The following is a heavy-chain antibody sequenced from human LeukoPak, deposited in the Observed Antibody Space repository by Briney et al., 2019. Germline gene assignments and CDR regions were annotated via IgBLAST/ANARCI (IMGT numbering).Heavy chain of an antibody. CDR1: GGTFSSYA. J-gene: IGHJ4*02. D-gene: IGHD3-22*01. CDR2: IIPIFGTA. CDR3: ASRDSSGYFSYFDY. Sequence: SVKVSCKASGGTFSSYAIRWVRQPPGQGLEWMGGIIPIFGTANYAQKFQGRVTITADESTSTAYMELSSLRSEDTAMYYCASRDSSGYFSYFDYWGQGTLVTVSS. V-gene: IGHV1-69*01.